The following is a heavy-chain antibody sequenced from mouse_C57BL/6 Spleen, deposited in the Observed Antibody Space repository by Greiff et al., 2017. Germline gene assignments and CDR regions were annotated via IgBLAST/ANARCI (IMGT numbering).Heavy chain of an antibody. V-gene: IGHV1-55*01. D-gene: IGHD2-4*01. Sequence: QVQLKQPGAELVKPGASVKMSCKASGYTFTSYWITWVKQRPGQGLEWIGDIYPGSGSTNYNEKFKSKATLTVDTSSSTAYMQLSSLTSEDSAVYYCARGERLRRPYAMDYWGQGTSVTVSS. J-gene: IGHJ4*01. CDR3: ARGERLRRPYAMDY. CDR1: GYTFTSYW. CDR2: IYPGSGST.